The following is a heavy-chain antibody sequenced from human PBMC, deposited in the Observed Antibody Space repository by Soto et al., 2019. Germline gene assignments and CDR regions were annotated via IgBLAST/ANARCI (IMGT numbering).Heavy chain of an antibody. Sequence: PGGSLTLSCAASGFTLSIYAMTWVRQAPGKGLEWVSTIGGSGGDTSYADFVRGQFAISRDNSRNTLYLQMNSLRAEDTAVYYCAKDAPGSGWLSDYWGQGTLVTVSS. CDR2: IGGSGGDT. J-gene: IGHJ4*02. V-gene: IGHV3-23*01. CDR1: GFTLSIYA. D-gene: IGHD6-19*01. CDR3: AKDAPGSGWLSDY.